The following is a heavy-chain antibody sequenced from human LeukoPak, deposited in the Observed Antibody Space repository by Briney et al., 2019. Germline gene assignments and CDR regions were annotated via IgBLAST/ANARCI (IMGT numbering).Heavy chain of an antibody. Sequence: ASVKASCKPSGGTFTSYAISWVRQAPGQGLEWRGRIIPILGIANYAQKFQGRVTITADKSTSTAYMELSSLRSEDTAVYYCAREDEGRYGSGSYFLDYWGQGTLVTVSS. D-gene: IGHD3-10*01. CDR3: AREDEGRYGSGSYFLDY. CDR1: GGTFTSYA. CDR2: IIPILGIA. V-gene: IGHV1-69*04. J-gene: IGHJ4*02.